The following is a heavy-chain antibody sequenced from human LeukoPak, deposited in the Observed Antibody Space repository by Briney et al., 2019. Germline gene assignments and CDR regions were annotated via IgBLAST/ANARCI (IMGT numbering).Heavy chain of an antibody. CDR1: EFTFNSYS. CDR3: ARDVKATVFDY. V-gene: IGHV3-30*03. Sequence: GGSLRLSCAASEFTFNSYSMNWVRQAPGKGLEWVAVISYDGSNKYYADSVKGRFTISRDNSKNTLYLQMNSLRAEDTAVYYCARDVKATVFDYWGQGTLVTVSS. J-gene: IGHJ4*02. CDR2: ISYDGSNK. D-gene: IGHD4-17*01.